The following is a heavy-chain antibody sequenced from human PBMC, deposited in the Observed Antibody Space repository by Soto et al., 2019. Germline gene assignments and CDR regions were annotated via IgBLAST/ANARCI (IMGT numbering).Heavy chain of an antibody. J-gene: IGHJ6*03. Sequence: QVQLVQSGAEVKKPGASVKVSCKASGYTFTSYGISWVRQAPGQGLEWMGWISAYNGDTNYAQKLQGRVTMTTDTSTSTAYMGLRSLRSDDTAVYYCARVGYCSSTSCYGEDYYYYMAVWGKGTTVTVS. V-gene: IGHV1-18*01. CDR1: GYTFTSYG. D-gene: IGHD2-2*01. CDR2: ISAYNGDT. CDR3: ARVGYCSSTSCYGEDYYYYMAV.